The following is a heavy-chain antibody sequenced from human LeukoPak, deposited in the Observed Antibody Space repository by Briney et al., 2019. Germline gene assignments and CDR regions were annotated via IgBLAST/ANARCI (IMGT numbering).Heavy chain of an antibody. V-gene: IGHV4-30-4*01. CDR1: GGSISSGDYY. D-gene: IGHD2-8*01. CDR2: IYYSGST. J-gene: IGHJ3*02. CDR3: ARLWAPRGVFDI. Sequence: SETLSITCTVSGGSISSGDYYWSWIRQPPGKGLEWIGYIYYSGSTYYNPSLKSRVTISVDTSKNQFSLKLSSVTAADTAVYYCARLWAPRGVFDIWGQGTMVTVSS.